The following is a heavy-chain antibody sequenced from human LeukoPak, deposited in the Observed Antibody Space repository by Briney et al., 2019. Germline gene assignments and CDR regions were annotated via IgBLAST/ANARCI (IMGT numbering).Heavy chain of an antibody. CDR1: GYTFTGYY. Sequence: GASVKVSCKASGYTFTGYYMHWVRQAPGQGLEWMGWINPNSGGTNYAQKFRGRVTMTRDTSISTAYMELSRLRSDDTAVDYCARVLRYCSGGSCPMDVWGKGTTVTVSS. CDR3: ARVLRYCSGGSCPMDV. D-gene: IGHD2-15*01. CDR2: INPNSGGT. V-gene: IGHV1-2*02. J-gene: IGHJ6*04.